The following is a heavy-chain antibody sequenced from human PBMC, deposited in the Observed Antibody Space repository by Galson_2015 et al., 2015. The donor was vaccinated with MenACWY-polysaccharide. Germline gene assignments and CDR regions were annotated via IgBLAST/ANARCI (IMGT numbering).Heavy chain of an antibody. J-gene: IGHJ4*02. CDR2: IKSDGSST. CDR1: GFTFSTYW. CDR3: AKLQCTGGSCYAPY. D-gene: IGHD2-15*01. Sequence: SLRLSCAASGFTFSTYWMHWVRQAPGKGLVWVSRIKSDGSSTNYADSVKGRFTISRDNAKNTLYLQMNSLRAEDTALYYCAKLQCTGGSCYAPYWGQGTLVTVSS. V-gene: IGHV3-74*01.